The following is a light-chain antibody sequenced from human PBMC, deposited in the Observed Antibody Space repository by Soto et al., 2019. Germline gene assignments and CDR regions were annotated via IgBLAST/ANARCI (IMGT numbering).Light chain of an antibody. CDR3: QQRSGWYT. J-gene: IGKJ2*01. V-gene: IGKV3-11*01. CDR2: DAS. Sequence: EVVMTQSPVTLSVSLGQRATLSCRASQTVSSHIAWYQQKPGQAPRLLVYDASNRATGIPARFSGSGSGTDFTLTISGLEPEDFAIYYCQQRSGWYTFGQGTKVDIK. CDR1: QTVSSH.